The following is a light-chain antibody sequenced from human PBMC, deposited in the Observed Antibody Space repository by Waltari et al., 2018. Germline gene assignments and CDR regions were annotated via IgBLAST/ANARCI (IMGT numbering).Light chain of an antibody. J-gene: IGKJ4*01. CDR2: DAS. Sequence: EIVLTQSPATLSLSPEERATLSCRASQSVNEYLAWYQQIPGQAPRLLIYDASNRATGIPARFSGSGSGTDFTLTISSLEPEDFAIYYCHVRSNWPPVTFGGGTKVEIK. CDR1: QSVNEY. V-gene: IGKV3-11*01. CDR3: HVRSNWPPVT.